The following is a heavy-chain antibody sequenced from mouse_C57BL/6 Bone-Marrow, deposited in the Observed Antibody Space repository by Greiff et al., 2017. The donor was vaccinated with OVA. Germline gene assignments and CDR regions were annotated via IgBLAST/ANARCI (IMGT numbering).Heavy chain of an antibody. V-gene: IGHV14-4*01. CDR1: GFNIKDDY. CDR2: IDPENGDT. CDR3: TSRWLLPYYFDY. J-gene: IGHJ2*01. Sequence: EVQLQQSGAELVRPGASVKLSCTASGFNIKDDYMHWVKQRPEQGLEWIGWIDPENGDTEYASKFQGKATITADTSSSPAYLQLSSLTSKDTAVSVCTSRWLLPYYFDYWGQGTTLTVSS. D-gene: IGHD2-3*01.